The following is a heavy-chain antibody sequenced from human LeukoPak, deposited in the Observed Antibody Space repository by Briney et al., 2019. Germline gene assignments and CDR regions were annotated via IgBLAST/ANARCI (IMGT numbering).Heavy chain of an antibody. J-gene: IGHJ4*02. V-gene: IGHV4-59*01. CDR1: GGSISSYY. D-gene: IGHD5-18*01. CDR2: IYYSGST. CDR3: ASGYSYGYVGY. Sequence: SETPSLTCTVSGGSISSYYWSWIRQPPGKGLEWIGYIYYSGSTNYNPSLKSRVTISVDTSKNQFSLKLSSVTAADTAVYYCASGYSYGYVGYWGQGTLVTVSS.